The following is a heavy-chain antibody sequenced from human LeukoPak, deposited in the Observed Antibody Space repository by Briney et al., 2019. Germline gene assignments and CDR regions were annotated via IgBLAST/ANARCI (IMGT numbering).Heavy chain of an antibody. Sequence: ASVKVSCKASGYTFSDYYMHWVRQAPGQALEWMGWINPNSGGINYAQRFQGGVTMTRDTSLSTAYMELSRLRSDDTAVYYCARDRSTMVRGENFAFDIWGQGTMVTVSS. CDR1: GYTFSDYY. J-gene: IGHJ3*02. D-gene: IGHD3-10*01. CDR2: INPNSGGI. V-gene: IGHV1-2*02. CDR3: ARDRSTMVRGENFAFDI.